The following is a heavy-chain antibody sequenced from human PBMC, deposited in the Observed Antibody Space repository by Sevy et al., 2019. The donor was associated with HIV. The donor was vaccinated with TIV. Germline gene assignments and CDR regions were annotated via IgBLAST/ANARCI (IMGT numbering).Heavy chain of an antibody. CDR1: GYSFTSYW. J-gene: IGHJ6*02. V-gene: IGHV5-51*01. CDR2: IYPGDSDT. D-gene: IGHD1-1*01. CDR3: ARQSTTGTTNYYYGMDV. Sequence: GEALKISCKGSGYSFTSYWIGWGRQMPGKGLEWMGIIYPGDSDTRYSPSFQGQVTISADKSISTAYLQWSSLKASDTAMYYCARQSTTGTTNYYYGMDVWGQGTTVTVSS.